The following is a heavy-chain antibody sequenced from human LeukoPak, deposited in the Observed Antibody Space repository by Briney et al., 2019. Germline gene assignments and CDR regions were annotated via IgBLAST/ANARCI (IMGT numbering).Heavy chain of an antibody. CDR1: GFTFDDYG. V-gene: IGHV3-20*04. CDR2: INWNGGST. J-gene: IGHJ5*02. CDR3: ARDLTRGYGAKNGFDP. D-gene: IGHD5-18*01. Sequence: GGSLRLSCAASGFTFDDYGMSWVRQAPGKGPEWVSGINWNGGSTGYADSVKGRFTISRDNAKNSLYLQMNSLRAEDTALYYCARDLTRGYGAKNGFDPWGQGTLVTVSS.